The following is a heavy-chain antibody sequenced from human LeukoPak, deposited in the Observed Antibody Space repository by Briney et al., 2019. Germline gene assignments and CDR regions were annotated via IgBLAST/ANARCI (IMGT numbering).Heavy chain of an antibody. J-gene: IGHJ3*01. CDR1: GYTFAGYY. CDR3: TRRPPRGGSYYGADAFDF. D-gene: IGHD1-26*01. Sequence: ASVKVSCKGSGYTFAGYYMHWVRQAPGQGLEWMGWISLNSGGTNYAQKFRGRVTMTRDTSISTAYMELSRMRSDDTAVYYCTRRPPRGGSYYGADAFDFWGQGTLVTVSS. V-gene: IGHV1-2*02. CDR2: ISLNSGGT.